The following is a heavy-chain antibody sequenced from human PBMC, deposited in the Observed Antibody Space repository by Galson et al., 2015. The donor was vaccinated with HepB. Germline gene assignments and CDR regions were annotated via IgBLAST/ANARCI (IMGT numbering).Heavy chain of an antibody. J-gene: IGHJ4*02. CDR2: IYPGDSDT. Sequence: QSGAEVKKPGESLKISFQGFGYSFTNYWIGWVRQMPGKGLEWMGIIYPGDSDTRYSPSFQGQVTISADKSINTAYLQWSSLKASDTAMYYCAGLPTGYFIHFDYWGLGTLVTVSS. CDR3: AGLPTGYFIHFDY. CDR1: GYSFTNYW. V-gene: IGHV5-51*03. D-gene: IGHD3-9*01.